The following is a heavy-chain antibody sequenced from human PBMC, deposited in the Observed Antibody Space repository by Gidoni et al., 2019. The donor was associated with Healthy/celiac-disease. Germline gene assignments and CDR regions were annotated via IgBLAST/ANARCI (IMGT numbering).Heavy chain of an antibody. CDR2: IYHSGST. CDR1: GYSISSGYY. J-gene: IGHJ6*02. V-gene: IGHV4-38-2*02. D-gene: IGHD1-1*01. CDR3: ARQLMAGTLPDVYYYYGMDV. Sequence: QVQLQESGPGLVKPSETLSLTCTISGYSISSGYYWGWIRQPPGKGLEWIGSIYHSGSTYYNPSLKSRVTISVDTSKNQFSLKLSSVTAADTAVYYCARQLMAGTLPDVYYYYGMDVWGQGTTVTVSS.